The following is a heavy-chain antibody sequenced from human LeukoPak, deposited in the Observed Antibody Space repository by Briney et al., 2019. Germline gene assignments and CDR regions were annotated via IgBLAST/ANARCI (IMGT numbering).Heavy chain of an antibody. CDR3: ARDLVNYGSRTTSMGGLVGY. CDR1: GFTFSSYG. V-gene: IGHV3-33*08. CDR2: IWYDGSSK. Sequence: PGGSLRLSCAASGFTFSSYGMHWVRQAPGKGLEWVAVIWYDGSSKYYADSVKGRFTTSRDNSKNTLYLQMNSLRAEDTAVYYCARDLVNYGSRTTSMGGLVGYWGQGTLVTVSS. D-gene: IGHD2-2*01. J-gene: IGHJ4*02.